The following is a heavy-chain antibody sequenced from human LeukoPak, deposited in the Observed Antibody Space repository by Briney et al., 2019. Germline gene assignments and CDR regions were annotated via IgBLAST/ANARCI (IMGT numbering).Heavy chain of an antibody. Sequence: GGPLRLSCAASGFPHNNYAMSWVRQAPGKGLEGVSTFSRGVTTTWYEDSVKGRFTISRQNSKNTVYLQMNRLGAEDTAVYYCAKASRASCSGAFCYHFDSWGPGTLVTVSS. J-gene: IGHJ4*02. CDR3: AKASRASCSGAFCYHFDS. V-gene: IGHV3-23*01. D-gene: IGHD2-15*01. CDR1: GFPHNNYA. CDR2: FSRGVTTT.